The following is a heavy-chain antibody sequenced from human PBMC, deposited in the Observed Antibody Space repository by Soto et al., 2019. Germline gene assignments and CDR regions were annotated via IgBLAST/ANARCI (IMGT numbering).Heavy chain of an antibody. CDR3: ASYSYYYVSSGYYSHYYYGMDV. CDR2: IYPGDSDT. D-gene: IGHD3-22*01. Sequence: PGESLKISCKGSGYSFTSYWIGWVRQMPGKGLEWMGIIYPGDSDTRYSPSFQGQVTISADKSISTAYLQWSSLKASDTAMYYCASYSYYYVSSGYYSHYYYGMDVWGQGTTVTVSS. CDR1: GYSFTSYW. V-gene: IGHV5-51*01. J-gene: IGHJ6*01.